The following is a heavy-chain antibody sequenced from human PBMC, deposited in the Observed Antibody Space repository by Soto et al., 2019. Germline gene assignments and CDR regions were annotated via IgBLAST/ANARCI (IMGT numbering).Heavy chain of an antibody. J-gene: IGHJ6*03. Sequence: GGSLRLSCAASGFTFSSYGMHWVRQAPGKGLEWVAVISYDGSNKYYADSVKGRFTISRDNSKNTLYLQMNSLRAEDTAVYYCAKQDYVLPYYYYYYMDVWGKGTTVTVSS. CDR1: GFTFSSYG. CDR3: AKQDYVLPYYYYYYMDV. V-gene: IGHV3-30*18. CDR2: ISYDGSNK. D-gene: IGHD4-17*01.